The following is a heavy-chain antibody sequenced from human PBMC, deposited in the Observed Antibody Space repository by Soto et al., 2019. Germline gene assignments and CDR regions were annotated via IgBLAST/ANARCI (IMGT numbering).Heavy chain of an antibody. D-gene: IGHD6-13*01. V-gene: IGHV4-30-4*01. J-gene: IGHJ5*02. Sequence: SETLSLTCTVSGGSISSGDYYWSWIRQPPGKGLEWIGYIYYSGSTYYNPSLKSRVTISVDTSKNQFSLKLSSVTAADTAVYYCARDRAAAGTTPQYNWFAPWGQGTLVTVSS. CDR3: ARDRAAAGTTPQYNWFAP. CDR1: GGSISSGDYY. CDR2: IYYSGST.